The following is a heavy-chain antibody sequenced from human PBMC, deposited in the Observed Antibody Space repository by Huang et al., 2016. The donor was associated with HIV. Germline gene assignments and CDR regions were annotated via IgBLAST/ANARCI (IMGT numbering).Heavy chain of an antibody. V-gene: IGHV3-7*01. CDR2: INPDGSQR. Sequence: EVQLVESGGGVVQPGGSLRLSCAASGFILRNYWMSWVRQAPGKGLEWVVNINPDGSQREYVDYVEGRFTVSRDNAKNSLYLQMNSLRVADTAVYSCARDLDTDDYYLGFDAFDIWGPGILVSVSS. CDR3: ARDLDTDDYYLGFDAFDI. CDR1: GFILRNYW. J-gene: IGHJ3*02. D-gene: IGHD3-22*01.